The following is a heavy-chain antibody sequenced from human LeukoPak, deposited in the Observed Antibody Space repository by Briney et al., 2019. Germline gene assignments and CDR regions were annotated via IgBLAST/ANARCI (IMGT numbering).Heavy chain of an antibody. Sequence: KTSETLSLTCTVSGGSMNNYYWSWIRQPPGKGLEWIGYISYSGSTNYNPSLRSRVTISVDTSKNQFSLKLSTVTAADTALYYCARYDYGDCWFDPWGQGTLATVSS. CDR1: GGSMNNYY. CDR3: ARYDYGDCWFDP. J-gene: IGHJ5*02. D-gene: IGHD4-17*01. CDR2: ISYSGST. V-gene: IGHV4-59*01.